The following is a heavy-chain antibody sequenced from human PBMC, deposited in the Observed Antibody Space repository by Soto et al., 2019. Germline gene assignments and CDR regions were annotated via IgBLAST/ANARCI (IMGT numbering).Heavy chain of an antibody. CDR2: IWYDGSNK. Sequence: QVQLVESGGGVVQPGRSLRLSCAASGFTFSSYGMHWVRQAPGKGLEWVAVIWYDGSNKYYADSVKGRFTISRDNSKNTLYLQVNSLRAEDTAVYYCARDPQMVYAGYFDLWGRGTLVTVSS. CDR1: GFTFSSYG. D-gene: IGHD2-8*01. V-gene: IGHV3-33*01. J-gene: IGHJ2*01. CDR3: ARDPQMVYAGYFDL.